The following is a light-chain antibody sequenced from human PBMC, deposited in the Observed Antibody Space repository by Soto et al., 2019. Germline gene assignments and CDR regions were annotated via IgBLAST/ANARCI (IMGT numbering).Light chain of an antibody. Sequence: IGLTLSSGPVSLSPGERATLSCSASQSLSRRYLTWYQQKPGQAPRLLIYGVSSMANGPPDRFSGSGSGTDFTLTIIRLQPEDFAGYYCQHCGGSPRFSFGPGTKVDIK. CDR3: QHCGGSPRFS. J-gene: IGKJ2*03. CDR2: GVS. CDR1: QSLSRRY. V-gene: IGKV3-20*01.